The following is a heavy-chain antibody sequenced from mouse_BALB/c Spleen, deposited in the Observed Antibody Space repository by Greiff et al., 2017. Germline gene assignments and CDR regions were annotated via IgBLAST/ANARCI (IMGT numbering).Heavy chain of an antibody. Sequence: EVHLVESGGGLVQPGGSRKLSCAASGFTFSSFGMHWVRQAPEKGLEWVAYISSGSSTIYYADTVKGRFTISRDNPKNTLFLQMTSLRSEDTAMYYCARTAWFAYWDQGTLVTVSA. J-gene: IGHJ3*01. CDR3: ARTAWFAY. V-gene: IGHV5-17*02. CDR1: GFTFSSFG. CDR2: ISSGSSTI.